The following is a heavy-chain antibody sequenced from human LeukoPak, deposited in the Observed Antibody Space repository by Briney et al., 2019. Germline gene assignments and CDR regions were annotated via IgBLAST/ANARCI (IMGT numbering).Heavy chain of an antibody. J-gene: IGHJ4*02. CDR3: LRDLNWSLDQ. CDR2: IKSDGITI. CDR1: GFTFSNYM. Sequence: GGSLRLSCAASGFTFSNYMMHWVRQAPGKGLVWVSRIKSDGITITYADFVKGRFTISRDNAKNTLYLQMNSLRAEDTAVYYCLRDLNWSLDQWGQGTLVTVSS. D-gene: IGHD1-20*01. V-gene: IGHV3-74*01.